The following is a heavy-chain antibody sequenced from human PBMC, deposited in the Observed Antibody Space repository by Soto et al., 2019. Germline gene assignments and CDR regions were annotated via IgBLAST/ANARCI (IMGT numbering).Heavy chain of an antibody. Sequence: EVQLVETGGGLIQPGGSLRLSCAASGFTGSNTYMTWVRQPPWQGLECVSVIYTDGGTNYADSVKGRFIISRDNAKNTLYLQMNSLRAEDTAVYYCARALPVAKGGFDPWGQGTLVTVSS. CDR3: ARALPVAKGGFDP. D-gene: IGHD2-2*01. J-gene: IGHJ5*02. CDR1: GFTGSNTY. CDR2: IYTDGGT. V-gene: IGHV3-53*02.